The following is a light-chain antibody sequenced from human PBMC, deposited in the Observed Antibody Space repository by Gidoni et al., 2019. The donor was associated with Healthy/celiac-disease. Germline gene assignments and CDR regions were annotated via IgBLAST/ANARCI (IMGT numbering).Light chain of an antibody. CDR3: QQYYSYPLT. CDR1: QGISSY. CDR2: AAS. Sequence: AIRMTQSPSSFSASTGDRVTITCRASQGISSYLAWYQQKPGKAPKLLIYAASTLQSGVPSRCSGSCAGTDFTLTISCLQYEDFATYYCQQYYSYPLTFGGGTKVEIK. J-gene: IGKJ4*01. V-gene: IGKV1-8*01.